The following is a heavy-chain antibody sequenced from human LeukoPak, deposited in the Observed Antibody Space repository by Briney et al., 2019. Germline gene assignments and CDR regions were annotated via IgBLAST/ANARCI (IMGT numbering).Heavy chain of an antibody. CDR1: GFTVSSNY. D-gene: IGHD5-24*01. CDR3: ARGERWLQFDY. CDR2: IYSGGST. Sequence: GGSLRLSCAASGFTVSSNYMSWVRQAPGKGLEWVSVIYSGGSTYYADSVKGRFTISRDNSKNTLYLQMNSRRAEDTAVYYCARGERWLQFDYWGQGTLVTVSS. V-gene: IGHV3-53*01. J-gene: IGHJ4*02.